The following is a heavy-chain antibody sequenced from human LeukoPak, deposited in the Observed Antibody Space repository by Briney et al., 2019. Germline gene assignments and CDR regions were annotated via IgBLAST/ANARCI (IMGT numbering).Heavy chain of an antibody. V-gene: IGHV1-24*01. J-gene: IGHJ4*02. D-gene: IGHD1-26*01. Sequence: ASVKVSCKVSEYTLTELSMHWVRQAPGKGLEWMGGFYPEDGETIYAQQFQGRVTMTEDTSTDTAYMELSSLRSEDTAVYFCATDGVGARGFDYWGQGTLVTVSS. CDR3: ATDGVGARGFDY. CDR1: EYTLTELS. CDR2: FYPEDGET.